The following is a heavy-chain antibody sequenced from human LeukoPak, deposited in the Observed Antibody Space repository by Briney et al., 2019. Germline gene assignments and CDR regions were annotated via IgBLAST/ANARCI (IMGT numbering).Heavy chain of an antibody. V-gene: IGHV3-30-3*01. J-gene: IGHJ4*02. CDR3: ARDQGGGYSYGWQSFDY. D-gene: IGHD5-18*01. Sequence: PGRSLRLSCAASGFTFNRFAMHWVRQAPGKGLKWLAVIAYDGSDKYYADSVKGRFTISRDNAKNSLYLQMNSLRAEDTAVYYCARDQGGGYSYGWQSFDYWGQGTLVTVSS. CDR2: IAYDGSDK. CDR1: GFTFNRFA.